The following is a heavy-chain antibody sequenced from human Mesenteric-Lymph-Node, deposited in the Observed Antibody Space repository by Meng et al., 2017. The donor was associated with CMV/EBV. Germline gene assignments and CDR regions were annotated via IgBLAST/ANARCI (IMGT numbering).Heavy chain of an antibody. CDR1: GFTFSDFS. CDR3: AKDANYFDFWNYFDH. D-gene: IGHD3-3*01. Sequence: GESLKISCTASGFTFSDFSMTWVRQAPGKGLEWVSVVYAAGSETSYADSVKGRFTISRDNSRNTVYLQMNSLRAEDTAIYYCAKDANYFDFWNYFDHWGQGTLVTVSS. CDR2: VYAAGSET. J-gene: IGHJ4*02. V-gene: IGHV3-23*03.